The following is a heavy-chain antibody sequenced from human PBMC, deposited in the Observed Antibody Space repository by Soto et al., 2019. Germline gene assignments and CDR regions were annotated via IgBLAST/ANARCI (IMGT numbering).Heavy chain of an antibody. D-gene: IGHD3-10*01. CDR2: INHSGST. V-gene: IGHV4-34*01. Sequence: QVQLQQWGAGLLKPSETLSLTCGVYGGSFNNYYWSWTRQPPGKGLEWIGEINHSGSTNYDPSLKCRVTISIDTSKNQFSLKLSSVTAADTAVYYCACGSGVAVRGVPWGQGTLVTVSS. CDR1: GGSFNNYY. CDR3: ACGSGVAVRGVP. J-gene: IGHJ4*02.